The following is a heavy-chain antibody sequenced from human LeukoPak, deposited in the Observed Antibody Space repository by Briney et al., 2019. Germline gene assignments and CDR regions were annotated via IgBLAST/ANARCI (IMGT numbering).Heavy chain of an antibody. V-gene: IGHV3-9*03. CDR1: GFTFDDYA. CDR3: AKDKRSGSFDAFDI. J-gene: IGHJ3*02. Sequence: GGSLRLSCAASGFTFDDYAMHWVRQAPGKGLEWVSGISWNSGSIGYADSVKGRFTISRDNAKNSLYLQMNSLRAEDMALYYCAKDKRSGSFDAFDIWAQGTMVTVSS. D-gene: IGHD1-26*01. CDR2: ISWNSGSI.